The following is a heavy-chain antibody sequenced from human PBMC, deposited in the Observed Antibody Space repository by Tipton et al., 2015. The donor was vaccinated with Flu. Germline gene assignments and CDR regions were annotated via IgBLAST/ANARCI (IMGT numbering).Heavy chain of an antibody. V-gene: IGHV1-2*06. D-gene: IGHD1-26*01. Sequence: QVQLVQSGAEVKKPGASVKVSCKASGYTFTGYYMHWVRQAPGQGLEWMGRINPNSGGTNYAQKFQGRVTMTRDTSISTAYMELSRLRSDDAAVYYCARSYSGSYFGGGGVSDGFDYWGQGTLVTVSS. J-gene: IGHJ4*02. CDR3: ARSYSGSYFGGGGVSDGFDY. CDR1: GYTFTGYY. CDR2: INPNSGGT.